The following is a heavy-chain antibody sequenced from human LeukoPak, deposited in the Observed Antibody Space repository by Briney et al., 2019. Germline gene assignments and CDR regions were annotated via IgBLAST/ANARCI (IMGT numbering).Heavy chain of an antibody. V-gene: IGHV3-7*01. CDR3: ARDGGHSTDLDY. J-gene: IGHJ4*02. D-gene: IGHD2-8*02. CDR1: GCTFSRHW. Sequence: GGSLRLSCAASGCTFSRHWMSWVRQAPGKGPEWVANIKQDGSERYYVHSVKGRFTISRDNAKNSLYLQMNSLRAEDTAVYYCARDGGHSTDLDYWGQGIPVTVSS. CDR2: IKQDGSER.